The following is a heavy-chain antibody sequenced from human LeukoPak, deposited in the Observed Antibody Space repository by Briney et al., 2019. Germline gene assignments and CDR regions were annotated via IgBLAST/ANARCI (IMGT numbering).Heavy chain of an antibody. CDR2: INTDGSDT. CDR3: ARDLTGTLFDS. Sequence: GGSLRLSCAASGFTFSVYWMHWVRRVPGKGLVWVSRINTDGSDTSYGDSVKGRFTVSRDNAKSTVYLQMNSLKTEDTAVYFCARDLTGTLFDSWGQGTLVTVSP. J-gene: IGHJ4*02. D-gene: IGHD2-8*02. CDR1: GFTFSVYW. V-gene: IGHV3-74*01.